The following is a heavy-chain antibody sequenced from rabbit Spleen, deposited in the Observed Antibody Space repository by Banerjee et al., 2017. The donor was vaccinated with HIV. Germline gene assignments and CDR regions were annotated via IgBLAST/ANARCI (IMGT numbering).Heavy chain of an antibody. Sequence: QSLEESGGDLVKPGASLTLTCTASGFSFSSSDYMCWVRQAPGKGLEWISCIAGSSSGFTYSATWAKGRFTCSNDNAQNTVFLRMTSLTVADTATYFCARDPAYASGSGSAIPYLWGPGTLVTVS. CDR2: IAGSSSGFT. CDR1: GFSFSSSDY. V-gene: IGHV1S40*01. CDR3: ARDPAYASGSGSAIPYL. D-gene: IGHD1-1*01. J-gene: IGHJ6*01.